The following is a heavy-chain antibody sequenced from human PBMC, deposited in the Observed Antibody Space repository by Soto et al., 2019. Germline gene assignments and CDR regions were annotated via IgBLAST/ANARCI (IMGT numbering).Heavy chain of an antibody. CDR1: GFTFSSYA. V-gene: IGHV3-23*01. J-gene: IGHJ5*02. D-gene: IGHD2-15*01. CDR3: AKVNPPGGGSAGGWFDP. CDR2: ISGSGGST. Sequence: EVQLLESGGGLVQPGGSLRLSCAASGFTFSSYAMSWVRQAPGKGLEWVSAISGSGGSTYYADSVKGRFTISRDNSKNTLYLQMNSLRAEDTAVYYCAKVNPPGGGSAGGWFDPWGQGTLVTVSS.